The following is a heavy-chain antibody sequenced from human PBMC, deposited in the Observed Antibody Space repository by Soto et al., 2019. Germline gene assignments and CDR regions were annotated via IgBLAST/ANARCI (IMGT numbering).Heavy chain of an antibody. V-gene: IGHV5-51*01. CDR1: GYSFTRYW. J-gene: IGHJ6*02. Sequence: GAAVKSSWKGCGYSFTRYWISWERQMNGKGLEWMGIIYPGDSDTRYSPSFQGQVTISADKSISTAYLQWSSLKASDTAMYYCARTESGYSYGFADVWGQGTTVTVS. CDR2: IYPGDSDT. D-gene: IGHD5-18*01. CDR3: ARTESGYSYGFADV.